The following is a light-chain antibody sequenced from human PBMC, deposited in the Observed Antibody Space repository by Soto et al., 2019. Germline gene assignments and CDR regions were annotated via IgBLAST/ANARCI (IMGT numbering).Light chain of an antibody. CDR1: QSVSIL. V-gene: IGKV3-11*01. J-gene: IGKJ5*01. Sequence: EIVMTQSPATPSVSPGERATLSCRASQSVSILLAWYQQKPGQAPRLLIHGATTRATGIPARFSGSGSGTDFTLTISSLEPEDFAVYYCQQRSNWRSITFGQGTRLEIK. CDR2: GAT. CDR3: QQRSNWRSIT.